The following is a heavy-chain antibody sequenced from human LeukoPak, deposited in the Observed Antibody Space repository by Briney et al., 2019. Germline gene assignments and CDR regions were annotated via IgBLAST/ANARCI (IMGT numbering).Heavy chain of an antibody. D-gene: IGHD6-13*01. Sequence: QTGGSLRLSCAASGLAFSAYKMHWVRQAPRKGLVWVSRISTDGYTTDYADFVQGRFTASRDNTKNTWSLEMNSLRAEDTAVYYCARFRFASSWPYGVDVWGQGTTVTVSS. J-gene: IGHJ6*02. CDR3: ARFRFASSWPYGVDV. CDR1: GLAFSAYK. CDR2: ISTDGYTT. V-gene: IGHV3-74*01.